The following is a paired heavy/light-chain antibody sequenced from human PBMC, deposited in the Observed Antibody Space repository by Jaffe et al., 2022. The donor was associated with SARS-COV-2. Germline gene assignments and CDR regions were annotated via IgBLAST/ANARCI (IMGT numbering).Heavy chain of an antibody. CDR2: LWYDGTNK. V-gene: IGHV3-33*06. J-gene: IGHJ6*02. Sequence: QVQLVESGGGVVQPGRSLRLSCAASGFTFSVYGMHWVRQAPGKGLEWVAVLWYDGTNKYYADSVKGRFTISRDNSKNTLYLQMSSLRAEDTATYYCAKDLQSWLLAGGMDVWGRGTTVTVSS. CDR3: AKDLQSWLLAGGMDV. CDR1: GFTFSVYG. D-gene: IGHD5-18*01.
Light chain of an antibody. V-gene: IGKV1-39*01. J-gene: IGKJ3*01. CDR2: AAS. CDR3: QQSYSTLPFT. CDR1: QSISSY. Sequence: DIQMTQSPSSLSASVGDRVTITCRASQSISSYLNWYQQKPGKAPRLLISAASTLQSGVPSRFSGSGSGTDFTLTISGLQPEDFATYYCQQSYSTLPFTFGPGTKVDI.